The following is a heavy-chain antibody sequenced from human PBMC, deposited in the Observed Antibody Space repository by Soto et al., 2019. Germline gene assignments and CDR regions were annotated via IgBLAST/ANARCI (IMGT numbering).Heavy chain of an antibody. CDR2: IKHSGGS. D-gene: IGHD6-19*01. J-gene: IGHJ3*02. CDR3: ARGGSSDWQVALDI. V-gene: IGHV4-34*01. Sequence: SETLSLTCAVYAGSFSHYYWNWIRQSPGKGLEWIGKIKHSGGSNYNPSLRSRVSISVDMSKNQFSLRLTSVTAADTAVYYCARGGSSDWQVALDIWGHGTTVT. CDR1: AGSFSHYY.